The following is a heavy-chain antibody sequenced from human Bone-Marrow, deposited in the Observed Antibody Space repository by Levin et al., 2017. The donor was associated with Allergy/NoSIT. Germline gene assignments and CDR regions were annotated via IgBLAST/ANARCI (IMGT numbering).Heavy chain of an antibody. J-gene: IGHJ6*02. Sequence: ASVKVSCKASGGTFSSYAISWVRQAPGQGLEWMGGIIPIFGTANYAQKFQGRVTITADESTSTAYMELSSLRSEDTAVYYCALICCNSTSCPPAVYYYDGMDVWGQGTTVTVSS. CDR1: GGTFSSYA. V-gene: IGHV1-69*13. CDR2: IIPIFGTA. CDR3: ALICCNSTSCPPAVYYYDGMDV. D-gene: IGHD2-2*01.